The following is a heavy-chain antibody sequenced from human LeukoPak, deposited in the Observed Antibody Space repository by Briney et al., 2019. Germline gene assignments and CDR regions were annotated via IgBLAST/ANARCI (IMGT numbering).Heavy chain of an antibody. CDR3: AKSRSDYYYYGMDV. Sequence: GGSLRLSCAASGFTFDDYAMHWVRQAPGKGLEWVSGISWNSGSIGYADSVKGRLTISRDNAKNSLYLQMNSLRAEDTAFYYCAKSRSDYYYYGMDVWGQGTTVTVSS. CDR2: ISWNSGSI. V-gene: IGHV3-9*01. J-gene: IGHJ6*02. CDR1: GFTFDDYA.